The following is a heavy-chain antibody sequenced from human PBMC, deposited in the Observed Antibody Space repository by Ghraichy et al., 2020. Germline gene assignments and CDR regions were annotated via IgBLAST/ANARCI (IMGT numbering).Heavy chain of an antibody. CDR1: GFTFSSYG. J-gene: IGHJ4*02. Sequence: GGSLRLSCAASGFTFSSYGMHWVRQAPGKGLEWVAVISYDGSNKYYADSVKGRFTISRDNSKNTLYLQMNSLRAEDTAVYYCAKGHVRELLPNYFDYWGQGTLVTVSS. CDR2: ISYDGSNK. V-gene: IGHV3-30*18. CDR3: AKGHVRELLPNYFDY. D-gene: IGHD1-26*01.